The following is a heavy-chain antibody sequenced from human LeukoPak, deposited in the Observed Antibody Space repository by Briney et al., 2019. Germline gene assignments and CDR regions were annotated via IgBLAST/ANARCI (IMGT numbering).Heavy chain of an antibody. CDR2: IYYSGST. V-gene: IGHV4-59*01. D-gene: IGHD3-22*01. Sequence: PSETLSLTCSVSGGSISSYYWSWIRQPPGKGLEWIGNIYYSGSTNYNPSLKSRVTISVDTSKNQLSLKMSSVTAADTAVYYCARARYYDSRGYSYYYFDYWGQGTLVTVSS. CDR1: GGSISSYY. CDR3: ARARYYDSRGYSYYYFDY. J-gene: IGHJ4*02.